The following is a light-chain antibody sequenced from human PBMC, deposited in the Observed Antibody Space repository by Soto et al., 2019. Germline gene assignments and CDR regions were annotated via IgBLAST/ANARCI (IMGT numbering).Light chain of an antibody. CDR1: PGVNAN. CDR3: QQYNNWPPIT. V-gene: IGKV3-15*01. CDR2: GAS. J-gene: IGKJ5*01. Sequence: EIVLTQSPDTLSLSPGERATLSCRAIPGVNANYLAWYQQRPGQAPRLLIYGASTRATGIPARFSGSGSGTEFTLTISSLQSEDFAVYYCQQYNNWPPITFGQGTRLEIK.